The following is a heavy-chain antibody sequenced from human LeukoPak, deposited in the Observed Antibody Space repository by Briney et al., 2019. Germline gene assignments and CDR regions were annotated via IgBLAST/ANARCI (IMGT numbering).Heavy chain of an antibody. CDR2: NDPNSGGT. CDR3: AREAAIVSFDL. Sequence: GASVKVSCKASGYTFTVNHVHWVRQAPGQGLEWMGWNDPNSGGTKYAQKFQDRVAMTSDTSISTAYMELSGLRSDDTAVYFCAREAAIVSFDLWGRGTRVTVSS. CDR1: GYTFTVNH. D-gene: IGHD3-16*02. J-gene: IGHJ2*01. V-gene: IGHV1-2*02.